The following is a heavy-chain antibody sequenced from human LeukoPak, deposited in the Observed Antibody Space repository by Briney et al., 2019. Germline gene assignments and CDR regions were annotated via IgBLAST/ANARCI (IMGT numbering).Heavy chain of an antibody. D-gene: IGHD4-17*01. J-gene: IGHJ5*02. V-gene: IGHV1-2*02. Sequence: ASVKVSCKASGYTFTGYYMHWVRQAPGQGREWMGWINPNSGGTNYAQKFQGRVTMTRDTSISTAYMELSRLRSDDTAVYYCARDRGTTVTTYWFDPWGQGTLVTVSS. CDR2: INPNSGGT. CDR1: GYTFTGYY. CDR3: ARDRGTTVTTYWFDP.